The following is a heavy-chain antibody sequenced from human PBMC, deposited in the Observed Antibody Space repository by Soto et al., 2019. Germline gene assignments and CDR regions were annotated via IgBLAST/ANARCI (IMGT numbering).Heavy chain of an antibody. CDR3: AKDADIGAAGYFFDY. CDR2: ISNNGNNR. Sequence: GGSLRLSCAASGFTFSTYGMHWVRQAPGKGLEWVAVISNNGNNRYYRESVKGRFTISRDNSKNTLDLQMNSLRAEDTAVYYCAKDADIGAAGYFFDYWGQGTLVTVSS. D-gene: IGHD6-13*01. CDR1: GFTFSTYG. J-gene: IGHJ4*02. V-gene: IGHV3-30*18.